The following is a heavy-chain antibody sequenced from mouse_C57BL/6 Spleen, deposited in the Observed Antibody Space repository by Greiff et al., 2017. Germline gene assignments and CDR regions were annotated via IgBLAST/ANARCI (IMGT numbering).Heavy chain of an antibody. D-gene: IGHD1-1*01. Sequence: QVQLQQPGAELVKPGASVKLSCKASGYTFTSYWMHWVKQRPGQGLEWIGMIHPNSGSTNYNEKFKSKATLTLDKSSSTAYMQLSSLTSEDSAVYYCARGYYYGSSYEWYFDVWGTGTTVTVSS. CDR2: IHPNSGST. J-gene: IGHJ1*03. CDR3: ARGYYYGSSYEWYFDV. CDR1: GYTFTSYW. V-gene: IGHV1-64*01.